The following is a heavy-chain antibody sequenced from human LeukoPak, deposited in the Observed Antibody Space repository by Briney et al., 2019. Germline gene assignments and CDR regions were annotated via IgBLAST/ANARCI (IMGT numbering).Heavy chain of an antibody. CDR1: GFTVRSNY. D-gene: IGHD3-22*01. J-gene: IGHJ4*02. CDR3: ARGEDYDRSGYYYVNDY. V-gene: IGHV3-53*01. Sequence: GGSLRLSCAASGFTVRSNYMSWVRQAPGKGLEWVSVIYSGGGTYYADSVKGRFTISRDNSKNTLYLQMNSLRVEDTAVYYCARGEDYDRSGYYYVNDYWGQGTLVTVSS. CDR2: IYSGGGT.